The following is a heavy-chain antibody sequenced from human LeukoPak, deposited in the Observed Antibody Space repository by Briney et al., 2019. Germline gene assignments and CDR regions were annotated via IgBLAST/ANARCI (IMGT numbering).Heavy chain of an antibody. CDR3: ARGGRYYYGNWFDP. CDR1: GGSISSGGYY. V-gene: IGHV4-31*03. D-gene: IGHD3-10*01. CDR2: IYYSGST. Sequence: SETLSLTCTVSGGSISSGGYYWSWIRQHPVKGLEWIGYIYYSGSTYYNPSLKSRVTISVDTSKNQFSLKLSSVTAADTAVYYCARGGRYYYGNWFDPWGQGTLVTVSS. J-gene: IGHJ5*02.